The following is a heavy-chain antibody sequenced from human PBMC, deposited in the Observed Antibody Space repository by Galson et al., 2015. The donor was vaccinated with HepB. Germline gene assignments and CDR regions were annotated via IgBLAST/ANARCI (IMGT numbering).Heavy chain of an antibody. D-gene: IGHD4-17*01. CDR2: IWSDGSSP. CDR3: ARDVVDDIDNDDYSSAAGY. CDR1: GFSFNTFV. J-gene: IGHJ4*02. V-gene: IGHV3-33*01. Sequence: SLRLSCAASGFSFNTFVMHWVRQAPGRSLEWVALIWSDGSSPYYGDSVRGRFTISRDNSKNMLYLQMNNLRVADTAIYYCARDVVDDIDNDDYSSAAGYWGQGTLVTVSS.